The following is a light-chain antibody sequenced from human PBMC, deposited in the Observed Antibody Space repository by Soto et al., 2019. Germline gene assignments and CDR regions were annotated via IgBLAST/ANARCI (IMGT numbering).Light chain of an antibody. CDR3: SSYTMYTTPYV. V-gene: IGLV2-14*03. CDR2: DVT. CDR1: SGDIGGYKY. Sequence: QSVLAQPASVSGSPGQSITISCTGTSGDIGGYKYVSWYQQRPGKAPKLLIYDVTNRPSGVSDRFSASKSGNTASLTISGLQAEDEADYYCSSYTMYTTPYVFGTGTKVTV. J-gene: IGLJ1*01.